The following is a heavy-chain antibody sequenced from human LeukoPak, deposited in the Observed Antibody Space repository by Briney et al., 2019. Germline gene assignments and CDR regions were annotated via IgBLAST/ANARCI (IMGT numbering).Heavy chain of an antibody. CDR2: ISYDGSNK. CDR3: ARESDNHDYGGNWGAFDI. Sequence: PGGSLRLSCAASGFTFSSYAMHWVRQAPGKGLEWVAVISYDGSNKYYADSVKGRFTISRDNSKNTLYLQMNSLRAEDTAVYYCARESDNHDYGGNWGAFDIWGQGTMVTVSS. D-gene: IGHD4-23*01. J-gene: IGHJ3*02. V-gene: IGHV3-30*04. CDR1: GFTFSSYA.